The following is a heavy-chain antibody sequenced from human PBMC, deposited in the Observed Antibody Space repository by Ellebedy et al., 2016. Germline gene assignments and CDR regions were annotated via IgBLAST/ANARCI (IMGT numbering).Heavy chain of an antibody. D-gene: IGHD4-17*01. CDR3: ARDVGMEVTTSFDY. V-gene: IGHV3-21*01. CDR1: GFTFSSYS. Sequence: GESLKISCAASGFTFSSYSMNWVRQAPGKGLEWVSSISSSSSYIYSADSVKGRFTISRDNSKNTLYLQMNSLRAEDTAVYYCARDVGMEVTTSFDYWGQGTLVTVSS. J-gene: IGHJ4*02. CDR2: ISSSSSYI.